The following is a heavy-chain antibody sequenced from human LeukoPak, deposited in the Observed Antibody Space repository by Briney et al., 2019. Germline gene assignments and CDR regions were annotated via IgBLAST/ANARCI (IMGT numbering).Heavy chain of an antibody. CDR2: ISAYDGNT. D-gene: IGHD3-3*01. Sequence: GASVKVSCKASGYTFTSYGISWVRQAPGQGLEWMGWISAYDGNTNYAQKLQGRVTMTTDTSTSTAYMELRSLRSDDTAVYYCARTPPSQVLRFLEWFPPENEDYYYGMDVWGQGTTVTVSS. V-gene: IGHV1-18*01. CDR3: ARTPPSQVLRFLEWFPPENEDYYYGMDV. CDR1: GYTFTSYG. J-gene: IGHJ6*02.